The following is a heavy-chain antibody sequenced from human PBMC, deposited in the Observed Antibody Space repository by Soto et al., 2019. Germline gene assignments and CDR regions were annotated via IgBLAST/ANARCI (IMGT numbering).Heavy chain of an antibody. V-gene: IGHV1-2*04. D-gene: IGHD6-13*01. CDR2: INPNSGGT. Sequence: ASVKVSCKASGYTFTGYYMHWVRQAPGQGLEWMGWINPNSGGTNYAQKFQGWVTMTRDTSISTAYMELSRLRSDDTAVYYCARERLEQQPQVYYYGMDVWGQGTTVTVSS. CDR3: ARERLEQQPQVYYYGMDV. CDR1: GYTFTGYY. J-gene: IGHJ6*02.